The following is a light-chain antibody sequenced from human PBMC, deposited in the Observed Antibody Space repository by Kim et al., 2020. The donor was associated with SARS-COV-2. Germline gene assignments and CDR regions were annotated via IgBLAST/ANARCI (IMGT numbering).Light chain of an antibody. CDR3: ETWDSNTRV. V-gene: IGLV4-60*03. CDR2: LEGSGSY. J-gene: IGLJ2*01. CDR1: SGHSDYN. Sequence: SSVKLTCTLSSGHSDYNIAWHQQRPGKAPRYLMKLEGSGSYNKGSGVPGRFSGSSSGADRYLTISNLQSEDEADYYCETWDSNTRVFGGGTQLTVL.